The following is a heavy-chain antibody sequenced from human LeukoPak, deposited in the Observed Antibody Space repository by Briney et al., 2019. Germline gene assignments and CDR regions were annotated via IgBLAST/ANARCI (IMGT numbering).Heavy chain of an antibody. CDR2: IIPILGIA. Sequence: SVKVSCKASGGTFSSYAISWVRQAPGQGLEWMGRIIPILGIANYAQKFQGRVTITADKSTSTAYMELSSLRSEDTAVYYCARDGDNKSNWLDPWGQGTLVTVSS. CDR1: GGTFSSYA. J-gene: IGHJ5*02. V-gene: IGHV1-69*04. CDR3: ARDGDNKSNWLDP. D-gene: IGHD3-10*01.